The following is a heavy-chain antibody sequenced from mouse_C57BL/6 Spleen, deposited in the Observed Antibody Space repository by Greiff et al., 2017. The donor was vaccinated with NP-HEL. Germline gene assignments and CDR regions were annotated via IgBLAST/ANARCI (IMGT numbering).Heavy chain of an antibody. Sequence: VQLKQSGPELVKPGASVKISCKASGYTFTDYYMNWVKQSHGKSLEWIGDINPNNGGTSYNQKFKGKATLTVDKSSSTAYMELRSLTSEDSAVYYCARRKLGRGYFDYWGQGTTLTVSS. CDR1: GYTFTDYY. D-gene: IGHD4-1*01. CDR3: ARRKLGRGYFDY. V-gene: IGHV1-26*01. J-gene: IGHJ2*01. CDR2: INPNNGGT.